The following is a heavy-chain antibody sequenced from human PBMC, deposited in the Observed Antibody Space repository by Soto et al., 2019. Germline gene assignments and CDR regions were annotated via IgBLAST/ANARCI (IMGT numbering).Heavy chain of an antibody. J-gene: IGHJ3*02. CDR3: ARARHGGWLAFDI. V-gene: IGHV4-4*02. CDR2: ISHTGTT. D-gene: IGHD5-12*01. Sequence: SETLSLTCAVSGDSISGSQWWSWVRLPPGKGLEWIGEISHTGTTNYNPSLKSRVTMSVDKPKNQFSLNLTSVTAADTAVYYCARARHGGWLAFDIWGQGTMVTVSS. CDR1: GDSISGSQW.